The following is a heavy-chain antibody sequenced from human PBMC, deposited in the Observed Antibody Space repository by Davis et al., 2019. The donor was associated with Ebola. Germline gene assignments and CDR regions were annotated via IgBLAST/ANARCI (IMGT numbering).Heavy chain of an antibody. V-gene: IGHV3-64D*08. Sequence: PGGSLRLSCSASGFTFSAHTMHWVRQAPGKGLEYVSVISSSGKTYYADSVKGRFTISRDNSQNNVYLQMTSLRVEGTAVYYCVKEGTTTIWVDSDNWGQGTLVTVAS. CDR3: VKEGTTTIWVDSDN. CDR2: ISSSGKT. D-gene: IGHD1-26*01. CDR1: GFTFSAHT. J-gene: IGHJ4*02.